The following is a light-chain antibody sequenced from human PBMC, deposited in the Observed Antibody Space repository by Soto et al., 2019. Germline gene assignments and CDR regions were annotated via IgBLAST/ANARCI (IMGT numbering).Light chain of an antibody. J-gene: IGKJ2*01. CDR1: QSISSW. CDR2: KAS. Sequence: DIQMTQSPSTLSASVGDRVTITCRASQSISSWLAWYQQKPGKAPKLLIYKASSLESGVPSRFSGSGSGTEFTLTISSLQPDDFATYYCQQYNSYSGYTFGPAPKVDIK. CDR3: QQYNSYSGYT. V-gene: IGKV1-5*03.